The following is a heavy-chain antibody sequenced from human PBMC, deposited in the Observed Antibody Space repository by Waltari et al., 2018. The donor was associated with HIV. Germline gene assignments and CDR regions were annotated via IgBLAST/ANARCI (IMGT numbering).Heavy chain of an antibody. Sequence: QVQLVQSGAEVKKPGSSVKVSCKASGGTFSSYAISWVRQAPGQGLEWMGGIIPIFGTANYAQKFQGRVTITADESTSTAYMELSSLRSEDTAVYYCARGDCGGDCFGGMYAFDIWGQGTMVTVSS. CDR3: ARGDCGGDCFGGMYAFDI. CDR1: GGTFSSYA. D-gene: IGHD2-21*01. V-gene: IGHV1-69*01. CDR2: IIPIFGTA. J-gene: IGHJ3*02.